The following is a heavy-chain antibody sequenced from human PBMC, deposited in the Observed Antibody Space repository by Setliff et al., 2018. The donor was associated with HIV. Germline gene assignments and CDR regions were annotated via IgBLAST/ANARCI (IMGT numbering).Heavy chain of an antibody. D-gene: IGHD2-15*01. V-gene: IGHV3-15*01. J-gene: IGHJ5*02. CDR3: ARSGGDCSGISCYSLWFDP. CDR1: GFIFSNAW. Sequence: GSLRLSCAASGFIFSNAWMTWVRQGPGKGLEWVGRVKTKTDGGKTDYGTPVKGRFTISRDDAKSTLYLQMNNLKTEDAGVYYCARSGGDCSGISCYSLWFDPWGHGTLVTVSS. CDR2: VKTKTDGGKT.